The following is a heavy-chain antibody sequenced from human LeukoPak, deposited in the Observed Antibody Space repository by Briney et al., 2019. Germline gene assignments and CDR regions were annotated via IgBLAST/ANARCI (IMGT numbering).Heavy chain of an antibody. CDR2: INHSGST. CDR3: ARLFHPDYYYYYYMDV. V-gene: IGHV4-34*01. Sequence: PSETLSLTCAVYGGSFSGYYWSWIRQPPGKGLEWIGEINHSGSTNYNPSLKSRVTISVDTSKDQFSLKLSSVTAADTAVYYCARLFHPDYYYYYYMDVWGKGTTVTISS. J-gene: IGHJ6*03. CDR1: GGSFSGYY. D-gene: IGHD2-21*01.